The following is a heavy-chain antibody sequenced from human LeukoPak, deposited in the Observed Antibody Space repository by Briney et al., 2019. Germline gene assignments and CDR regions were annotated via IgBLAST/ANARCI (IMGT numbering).Heavy chain of an antibody. V-gene: IGHV1-69*04. D-gene: IGHD2-21*02. CDR1: GYTFTSYG. J-gene: IGHJ6*02. CDR3: ARVGRDLNGVDNGMDV. Sequence: GASVKVSCKASGYTFTSYGISWVRQAPGQGLEWMGRIIPILGIANYAQKFQGRVTITADKSTSTAYMELSSLRSEDTAVYYCARVGRDLNGVDNGMDVWGQGTTVTVSS. CDR2: IIPILGIA.